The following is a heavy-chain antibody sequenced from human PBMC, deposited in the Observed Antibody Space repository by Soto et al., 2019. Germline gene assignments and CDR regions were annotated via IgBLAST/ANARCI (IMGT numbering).Heavy chain of an antibody. V-gene: IGHV3-21*01. J-gene: IGHJ3*02. CDR2: ISSSSSYI. CDR1: GFTFSSYS. CDR3: ARGGYSSSTNAFDI. Sequence: EVQLVESGGGLVKPGGSLRLSCAASGFTFSSYSMNWVRQAPGKGLEWVSSISSSSSYIYYADSVKGRFTISRDNAKNALYLQMNSLRAEDTAVYYCARGGYSSSTNAFDIWGQGTMVTVSS. D-gene: IGHD6-13*01.